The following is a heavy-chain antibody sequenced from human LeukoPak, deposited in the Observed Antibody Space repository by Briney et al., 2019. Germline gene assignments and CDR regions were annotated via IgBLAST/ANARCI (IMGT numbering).Heavy chain of an antibody. V-gene: IGHV4-59*01. CDR1: AGSISTYY. J-gene: IGHJ2*01. CDR2: ISYTGNT. D-gene: IGHD5/OR15-5a*01. Sequence: SETLSLTCTLSAGSISTYYWGWLRQPPGKGPEWIGYISYTGNTNYSPSLKTRVIISVDTSNNQFSLRLNSVTSADTAVYYCARVQKSTRSFWYFDLWGRGTLVVVSS. CDR3: ARVQKSTRSFWYFDL.